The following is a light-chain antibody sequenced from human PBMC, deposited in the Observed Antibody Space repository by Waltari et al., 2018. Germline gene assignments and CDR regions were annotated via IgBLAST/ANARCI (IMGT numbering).Light chain of an antibody. J-gene: IGKJ1*01. Sequence: DIQMTQSPSSLSASVGDRVTITCRASQSISNYLNWYQHKPGKAPKLLIYAASGLQSGVPSRFSGSGSETDFTLTISGLQAEDVALYSCHQYYSILRWTFGQGTAVEI. V-gene: IGKV1-39*01. CDR3: HQYYSILRWT. CDR1: QSISNY. CDR2: AAS.